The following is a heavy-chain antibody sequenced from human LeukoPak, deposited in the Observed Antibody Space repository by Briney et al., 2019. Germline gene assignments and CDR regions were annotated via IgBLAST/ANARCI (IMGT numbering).Heavy chain of an antibody. Sequence: SETLSLTCAVYGGSFSGYYWSWIRQPPGKGLEWIGEINHSGSTNYNPSLKSRVTISVDTSKNQFSLKLSSVTAADTAVYYCAVAAGTAPSIITNWFDPWGQGTLVTVSS. CDR3: AVAAGTAPSIITNWFDP. CDR2: INHSGST. D-gene: IGHD6-13*01. V-gene: IGHV4-34*01. CDR1: GGSFSGYY. J-gene: IGHJ5*02.